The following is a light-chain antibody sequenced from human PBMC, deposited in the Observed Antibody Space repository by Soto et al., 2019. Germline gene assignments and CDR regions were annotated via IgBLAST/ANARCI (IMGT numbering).Light chain of an antibody. CDR2: DAS. J-gene: IGKJ2*01. V-gene: IGKV3-11*01. Sequence: EIVLTQSPATLSLSPGERATLSCRASQSVSTYLAWYQQKPGQAPRLLIYDASNRATGRPARFSGSGSGTDFALTISSLEPDEFATYHCQQYNSYQYTFGQGTKLEIK. CDR3: QQYNSYQYT. CDR1: QSVSTY.